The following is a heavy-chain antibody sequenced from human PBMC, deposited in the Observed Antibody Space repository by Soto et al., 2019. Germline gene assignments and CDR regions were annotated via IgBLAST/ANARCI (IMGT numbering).Heavy chain of an antibody. CDR2: IIPIFGTA. J-gene: IGHJ4*02. Sequence: SVKVSCKASGGTFSSYAISWVRQAPGQGLEWMGGIIPIFGTANYAQKFQGRVTITADESTSTAYMELSSVTAADTAVYYCARDHRRYSGYDGSTYFDYWGQGTLVTVSS. D-gene: IGHD5-12*01. V-gene: IGHV1-69*13. CDR1: GGTFSSYA. CDR3: ARDHRRYSGYDGSTYFDY.